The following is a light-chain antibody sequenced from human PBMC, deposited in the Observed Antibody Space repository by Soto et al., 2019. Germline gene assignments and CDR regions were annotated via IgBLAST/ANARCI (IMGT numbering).Light chain of an antibody. CDR1: QSISTW. V-gene: IGKV1-5*01. CDR3: QQYNTYWT. J-gene: IGKJ1*01. Sequence: DIQMTQSPSTLSASVGDRGTITCRASQSISTWLAWYQQKPGKAPKLLIYDVSLLQSGVPSRFSGSGSGTEFILTISSLQPDDSATYYCQQYNTYWTFGPGTKVDI. CDR2: DVS.